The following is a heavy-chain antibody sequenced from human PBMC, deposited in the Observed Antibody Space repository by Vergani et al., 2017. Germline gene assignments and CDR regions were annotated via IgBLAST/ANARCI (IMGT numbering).Heavy chain of an antibody. CDR2: ISGSGGST. Sequence: EVQLLESGGDLVQPGGSLRLSCAASGFTFNHYAMNWVRQAPGKGLEWVSGISGSGGSTYYAGSVKGRFTISRDSSKNKLSLQMNSLSAGDTAVYYCAKENPGKSGYDYLYYYQDMDVGGKGTTVNVAA. J-gene: IGHJ6*04. CDR1: GFTFNHYA. V-gene: IGHV3-23*01. CDR3: AKENPGKSGYDYLYYYQDMDV. D-gene: IGHD5-12*01.